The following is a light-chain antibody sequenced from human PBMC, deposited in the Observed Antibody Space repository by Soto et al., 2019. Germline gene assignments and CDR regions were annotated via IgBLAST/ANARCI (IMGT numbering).Light chain of an antibody. CDR2: DAS. CDR3: QQYSNSVGF. Sequence: EIVLTQSPATLSLSPGERATLSYRASQSFSSYLAWYQQKPGQAPRLLIYDASKRATGIPARFSGSGSGTDFILTISRLEAEDFAVYYCQQYSNSVGFFGGGTRVEIK. V-gene: IGKV3-11*01. J-gene: IGKJ4*01. CDR1: QSFSSY.